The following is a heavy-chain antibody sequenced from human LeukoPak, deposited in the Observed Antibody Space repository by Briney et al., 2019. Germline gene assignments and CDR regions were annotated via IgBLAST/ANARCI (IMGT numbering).Heavy chain of an antibody. Sequence: SETLSLTCAVYGGSFSGYYWSWIPQPPGKGLECIGEINHSGSTNYNPSLKSRVTISVDTSKNQFSLKLSSVTAADTAVYYCARGWIQLWPYYYYYMDVWGKGTTVTVSS. CDR2: INHSGST. V-gene: IGHV4-34*01. CDR1: GGSFSGYY. CDR3: ARGWIQLWPYYYYYMDV. J-gene: IGHJ6*03. D-gene: IGHD5-18*01.